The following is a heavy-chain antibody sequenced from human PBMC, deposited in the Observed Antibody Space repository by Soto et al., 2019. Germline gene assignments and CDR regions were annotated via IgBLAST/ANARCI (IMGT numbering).Heavy chain of an antibody. Sequence: ASVKVSCKASGYTFTGQYIHWVRQAPGQGLEWMGWINPNSGGTNCAQKFQGWVTMTRDTSISTAYMELSRLRSDDTAVYYCAREIYGSGTYFDYWGQGTLVTVSS. CDR3: AREIYGSGTYFDY. V-gene: IGHV1-2*04. D-gene: IGHD3-10*01. CDR1: GYTFTGQY. J-gene: IGHJ4*02. CDR2: INPNSGGT.